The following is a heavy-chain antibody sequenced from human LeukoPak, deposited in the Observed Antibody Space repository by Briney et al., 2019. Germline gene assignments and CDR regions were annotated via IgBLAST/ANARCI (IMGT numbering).Heavy chain of an antibody. CDR3: AREGLGYFDY. CDR1: EFTFSSYW. Sequence: PGGSLRLSCAAFEFTFSSYWMIWVRQAPGKGLEWVANIKQDGSEKYYVDSVKGRFTISRDNAKNSLYLQMNSLRAEDTAVYYCAREGLGYFDYWGQGTLVTVSS. D-gene: IGHD3/OR15-3a*01. V-gene: IGHV3-7*01. CDR2: IKQDGSEK. J-gene: IGHJ4*02.